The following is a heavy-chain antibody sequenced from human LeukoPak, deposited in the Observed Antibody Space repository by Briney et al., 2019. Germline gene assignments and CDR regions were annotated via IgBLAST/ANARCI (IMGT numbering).Heavy chain of an antibody. Sequence: GGSLRLSCAASGFTFSSYSMNWVRQAPGKGLEWVSSISSSSSYIYYADSVKGRFTISRDNAKNSLYLKMNSLRAEDTAVYYCASTLVGALYFDYWGQGTLVTVSS. D-gene: IGHD1-26*01. CDR2: ISSSSSYI. J-gene: IGHJ4*02. CDR3: ASTLVGALYFDY. V-gene: IGHV3-21*01. CDR1: GFTFSSYS.